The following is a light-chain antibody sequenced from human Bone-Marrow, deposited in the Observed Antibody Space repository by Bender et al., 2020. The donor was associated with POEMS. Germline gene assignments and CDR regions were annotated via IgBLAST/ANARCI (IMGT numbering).Light chain of an antibody. V-gene: IGLV2-23*01. CDR1: INDVGGYNF. CDR3: CSYTGYRTYL. J-gene: IGLJ1*01. CDR2: GAS. Sequence: QSALTQPASASGSPGQSVTISCAGTINDVGGYNFVSWYQQYPGRAPKLIIYGASQRPSGVSNRFSASKSGNTASLTISGLQPEDEADYYCCSYTGYRTYLFGTGTKVTVL.